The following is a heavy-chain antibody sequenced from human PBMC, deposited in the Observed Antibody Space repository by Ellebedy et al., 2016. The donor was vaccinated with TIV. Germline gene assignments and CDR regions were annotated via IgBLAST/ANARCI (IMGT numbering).Heavy chain of an antibody. CDR1: GFTFSSYG. J-gene: IGHJ6*02. CDR2: IRYDGSNK. D-gene: IGHD6-13*01. V-gene: IGHV3-30*02. Sequence: GESLKISCAASGFTFSSYGMHWVRQAPGKGLEWVAFIRYDGSNKYYAVSVKGRFTISRDNSKNTLYLQMNSLRAKDTAVYYCAKIGAAGIPFYYYYYGMDVWGQGTTVTVSS. CDR3: AKIGAAGIPFYYYYYGMDV.